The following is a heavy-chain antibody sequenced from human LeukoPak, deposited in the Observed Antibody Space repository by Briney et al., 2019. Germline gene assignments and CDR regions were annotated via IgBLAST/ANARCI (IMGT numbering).Heavy chain of an antibody. J-gene: IGHJ4*02. CDR1: GGSISSYY. CDR3: ARVLKGSGGSFRPRFDY. Sequence: SETLSLTCTVSGGSISSYYWSWIRQPPGKGLEWTGYIYYSGSTNYNPSLKSRVTISVDTSKNQFSLKLSSVTATDTAVYYCARVLKGSGGSFRPRFDYWGQGTLVTVSS. V-gene: IGHV4-59*08. D-gene: IGHD2-15*01. CDR2: IYYSGST.